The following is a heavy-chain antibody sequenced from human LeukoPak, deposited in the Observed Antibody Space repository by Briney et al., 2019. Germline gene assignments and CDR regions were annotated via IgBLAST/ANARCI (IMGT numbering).Heavy chain of an antibody. V-gene: IGHV1-2*02. CDR2: INPDSGGT. D-gene: IGHD5-24*01. CDR3: STEKSRDGYNFLDY. CDR1: GYTFTGYY. Sequence: ASVKVSCKASGYTFTGYYMHWVRQAPGQGLEWMGWINPDSGGTNYAQKFQGRVTMTRDTSISTAYMELSRLRSDDTAVYYCSTEKSRDGYNFLDYWGQGTLVTVSS. J-gene: IGHJ4*02.